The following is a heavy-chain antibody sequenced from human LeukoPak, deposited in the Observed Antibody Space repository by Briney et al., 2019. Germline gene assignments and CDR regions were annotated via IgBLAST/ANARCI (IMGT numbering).Heavy chain of an antibody. CDR2: IHGGGST. CDR1: GFTVRSNY. CDR3: ARVEDYDILTGFDY. V-gene: IGHV3-53*01. D-gene: IGHD3-9*01. Sequence: GGSLRLSCAASGFTVRSNYMSWVRQAPGKGLEWVSLIHGGGSTYYADSVKGRFTISRDNSKKTLYLQMNSLRAEDTAVYYCARVEDYDILTGFDYWGQGTLVTVSS. J-gene: IGHJ4*02.